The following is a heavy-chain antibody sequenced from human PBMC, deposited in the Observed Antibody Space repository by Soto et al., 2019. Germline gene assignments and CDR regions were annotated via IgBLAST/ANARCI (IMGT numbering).Heavy chain of an antibody. CDR3: ARGVREYLRRLGVDY. CDR2: INHSGST. CDR1: GGSFSGYY. V-gene: IGHV4-34*01. J-gene: IGHJ4*02. D-gene: IGHD3-10*01. Sequence: KPSETLSLTCAVYGGSFSGYYWSWIRQPPGKGLEWIGEINHSGSTNYNPSLKSRVTISVDTSKNQFSLKLSSVTAADTAVYYCARGVREYLRRLGVDYWGQGTLVTVSS.